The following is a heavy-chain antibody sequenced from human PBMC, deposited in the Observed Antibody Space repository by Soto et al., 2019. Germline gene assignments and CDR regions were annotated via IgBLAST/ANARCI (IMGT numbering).Heavy chain of an antibody. Sequence: GSLRLSCAASGFTFSSYAMSWVRQAAGKGLEWVSAISGSGGSTYYADSVKGRVTISRDNSKNTLYLQMNSLRAEDTAVYYCANQYSSGWSDYWGQGTLVTVSS. D-gene: IGHD6-19*01. CDR2: ISGSGGST. CDR3: ANQYSSGWSDY. V-gene: IGHV3-23*01. J-gene: IGHJ4*02. CDR1: GFTFSSYA.